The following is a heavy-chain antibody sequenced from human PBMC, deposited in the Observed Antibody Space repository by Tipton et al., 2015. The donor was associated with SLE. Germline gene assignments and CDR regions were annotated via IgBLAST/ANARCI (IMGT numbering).Heavy chain of an antibody. CDR1: GGSISSYY. J-gene: IGHJ4*02. Sequence: TLSLTCTVSGGSISSYYWSWIRQPPGKGLEWIGYIYYSGSTYYNPSLKSRVTISVDTSKNQFSLKLSSVTAADTALYYCASLSRGPATSFFDYWGQGTLITVSS. CDR3: ASLSRGPATSFFDY. CDR2: IYYSGST. D-gene: IGHD3-10*01. V-gene: IGHV4-59*06.